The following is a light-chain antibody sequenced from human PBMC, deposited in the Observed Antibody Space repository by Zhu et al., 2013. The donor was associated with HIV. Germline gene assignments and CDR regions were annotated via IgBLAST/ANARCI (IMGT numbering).Light chain of an antibody. CDR1: QSISNNY. CDR3: QQRDMWPSS. Sequence: EIVLTQSPDTLSLSPGGRATLSCRASQSISNNYLAWYQQKPGQAPRLLIHDASKRVTGIPPRFTGSGSGTDFTLTISTLEPEDFAVYYCQQRDMWPSSFGQGTKLEIK. CDR2: DAS. V-gene: IGKV3D-20*02. J-gene: IGKJ2*04.